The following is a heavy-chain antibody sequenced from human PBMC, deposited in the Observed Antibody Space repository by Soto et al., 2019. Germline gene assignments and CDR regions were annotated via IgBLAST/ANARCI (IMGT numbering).Heavy chain of an antibody. CDR2: INHSGST. Sequence: SETLSLTCAVYGGSFSGYYWSWIRQPPGKGLEWIGEINHSGSTNYNPSLKSRVTISVDTSKNQFSLKLSSVTAADTAVYYCARARSSSDKRVGGNNWFDPWGQGTPVTVSS. J-gene: IGHJ5*02. D-gene: IGHD6-6*01. CDR3: ARARSSSDKRVGGNNWFDP. CDR1: GGSFSGYY. V-gene: IGHV4-34*01.